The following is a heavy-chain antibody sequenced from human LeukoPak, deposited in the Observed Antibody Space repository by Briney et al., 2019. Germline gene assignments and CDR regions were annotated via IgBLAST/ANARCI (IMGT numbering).Heavy chain of an antibody. CDR3: ARAGHFDWLLYFDY. D-gene: IGHD3-9*01. Sequence: GGSLRLSCAASGFTFDDSGMGWVRQAPGKGLEWVSGINWNGGSIGYADSVKGRFTISRDNAKNSLYLQMNSLRAEDTALYYCARAGHFDWLLYFDYWGQGTLVTVSS. J-gene: IGHJ4*02. CDR1: GFTFDDSG. CDR2: INWNGGSI. V-gene: IGHV3-20*04.